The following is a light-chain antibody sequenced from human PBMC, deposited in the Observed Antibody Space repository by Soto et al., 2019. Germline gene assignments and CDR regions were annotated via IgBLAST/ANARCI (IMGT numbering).Light chain of an antibody. CDR1: SSDVGGYDY. V-gene: IGLV2-14*01. Sequence: QSALTQPASVSGSPGQPVTISCTGTSSDVGGYDYVSWYQQHPGKAPKFMIYEVTNRPSGVSHRFSGSKSGNTASLTISGLQAEDEADYYCSSYTTTSTYVFGTGTKVT. J-gene: IGLJ1*01. CDR3: SSYTTTSTYV. CDR2: EVT.